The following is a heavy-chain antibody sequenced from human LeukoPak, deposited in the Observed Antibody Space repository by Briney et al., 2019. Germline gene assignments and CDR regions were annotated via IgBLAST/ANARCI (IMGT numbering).Heavy chain of an antibody. D-gene: IGHD3-3*01. CDR1: GFTFSSYA. CDR3: ATYTSITIFGVVTPFDY. CDR2: ISGSGGST. Sequence: PGGSLRLSCAASGFTFSSYAMSWVRQAPGKGLEWVSAISGSGGSTYYADSVEGRFTISRDNSKNTLYLQMNSLRAEDTAVYYCATYTSITIFGVVTPFDYWGQGTLVTVSS. V-gene: IGHV3-23*01. J-gene: IGHJ4*02.